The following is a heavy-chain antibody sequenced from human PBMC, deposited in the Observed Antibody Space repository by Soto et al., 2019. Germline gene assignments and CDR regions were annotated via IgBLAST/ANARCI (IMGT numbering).Heavy chain of an antibody. D-gene: IGHD3-10*01. CDR1: GFTFSSYA. CDR2: ISYDGSNK. Sequence: QVQLVESGGGVVQPGRSLRLSCAASGFTFSSYAMHWVRQAPGKGLEWVAVISYDGSNKYYADSVKGRFTISRDNSKNTLYLQMNSLRAEDTAVYYCAREGQYYYGPAGHFDYWGQGALGTVSS. J-gene: IGHJ4*02. V-gene: IGHV3-30-3*01. CDR3: AREGQYYYGPAGHFDY.